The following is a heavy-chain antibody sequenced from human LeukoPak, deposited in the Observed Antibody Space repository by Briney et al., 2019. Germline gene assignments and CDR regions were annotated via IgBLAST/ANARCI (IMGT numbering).Heavy chain of an antibody. CDR2: ISNGKT. CDR3: VREAGYCAPVCVKTNWFDP. D-gene: IGHD2-15*01. V-gene: IGHV3-23*01. J-gene: IGHJ5*02. CDR1: GFPFSSHA. Sequence: GGSLRLSCAASGFPFSSHAMSWVRQPPGKGLEWVAAISNGKTYYADSVRGRFAISRDDSTNTVYLHMNSLRDEDTPLYHCVREAGYCAPVCVKTNWFDPWGQGTLVTVSS.